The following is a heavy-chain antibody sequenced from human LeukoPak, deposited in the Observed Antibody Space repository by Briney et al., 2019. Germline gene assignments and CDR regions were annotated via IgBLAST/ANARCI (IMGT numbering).Heavy chain of an antibody. CDR3: AKGVKNYYDSSGYYFDY. D-gene: IGHD3-22*01. CDR2: IRYDGSNK. J-gene: IGHJ4*02. Sequence: PGGSLRLSCAASGFTFSSYSMNWVRQAPGKGLEWVAFIRYDGSNKYYADSVKGRFTISRDNSKNTLYLQMNSLRAEDTAVYYCAKGVKNYYDSSGYYFDYWGQGTLVTVSS. CDR1: GFTFSSYS. V-gene: IGHV3-30*02.